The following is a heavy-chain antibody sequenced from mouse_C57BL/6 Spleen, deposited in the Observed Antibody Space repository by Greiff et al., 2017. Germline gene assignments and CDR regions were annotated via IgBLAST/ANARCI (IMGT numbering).Heavy chain of an antibody. J-gene: IGHJ1*03. D-gene: IGHD1-1*01. CDR2: IYPGDGDT. Sequence: LQESGAELVKPGASVKISCKASGYAFSSYWMNWVKQRPGKGLEWIGQIYPGDGDTNYNGKFKGKATLTADKSSSTAYMQLSSLTSEDSAVYFCARGDYGSSYRYFDVGGTGTTVTVSS. V-gene: IGHV1-80*01. CDR3: ARGDYGSSYRYFDV. CDR1: GYAFSSYW.